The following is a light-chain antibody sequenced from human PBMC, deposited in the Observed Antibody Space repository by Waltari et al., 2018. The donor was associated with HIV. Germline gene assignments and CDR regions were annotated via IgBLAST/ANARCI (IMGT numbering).Light chain of an antibody. CDR3: SSYTSSSTWV. V-gene: IGLV2-8*01. CDR2: EVS. CDR1: SSDVGGYNY. J-gene: IGLJ3*02. Sequence: QSALTQPPSASGSPGQSVTISCTGTSSDVGGYNYVSWYQQYPGKAPKVMIYEVSKRPSGVPNRFSGSKSGNTASLTVSGLQAEDEADYYCSSYTSSSTWVFGGGTKVTVL.